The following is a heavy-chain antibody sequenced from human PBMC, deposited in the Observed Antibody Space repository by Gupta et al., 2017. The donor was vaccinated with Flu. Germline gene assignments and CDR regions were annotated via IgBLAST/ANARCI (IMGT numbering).Heavy chain of an antibody. CDR3: AXDQGGSXWSQSYYYYGMDV. Sequence: QVQLQQSGPGLVKPSQTLSLPCAVSGDSVPSNSAACNWIRQCPSRGLEWLGRTYYRSKWYNDYAVSVKSRITINPDTSKNQFSLQLNSVTPEDTAVYYXAXDQGGSXWSQSYYYYGMDVWGQGTTVTVSS. CDR2: TYYRSKWYN. CDR1: GDSVPSNSAA. V-gene: IGHV6-1*01. J-gene: IGHJ6*02. D-gene: IGHD6-13*01.